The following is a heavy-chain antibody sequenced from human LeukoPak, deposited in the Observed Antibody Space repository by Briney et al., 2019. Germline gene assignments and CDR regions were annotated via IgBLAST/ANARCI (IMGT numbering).Heavy chain of an antibody. J-gene: IGHJ5*02. CDR3: ARGRVLWFGESPNWFDP. Sequence: PSETRSLTCSVAGGSISSYYWSWIRQPPGKGLEWIGYIYYSGSTNYNPSLKSRVTISVDTSKNQFSLKLSSVTAADTAVYYCARGRVLWFGESPNWFDPWGQGTLVTVSS. D-gene: IGHD3-10*01. V-gene: IGHV4-59*01. CDR1: GGSISSYY. CDR2: IYYSGST.